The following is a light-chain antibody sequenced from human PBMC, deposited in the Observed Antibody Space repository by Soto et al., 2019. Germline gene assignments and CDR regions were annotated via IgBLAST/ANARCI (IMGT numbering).Light chain of an antibody. Sequence: EIVLTQSAGTLSLSPGERATLSCRASQSVSNNYLAWYQKKPGQAPRLLIYGASTRASDIPERFSGSGSGTDFTLTISRLEPEDFAVYYCQLYNNWVVTFGQGTKLEIK. CDR2: GAS. J-gene: IGKJ2*01. V-gene: IGKV3-20*01. CDR1: QSVSNNY. CDR3: QLYNNWVVT.